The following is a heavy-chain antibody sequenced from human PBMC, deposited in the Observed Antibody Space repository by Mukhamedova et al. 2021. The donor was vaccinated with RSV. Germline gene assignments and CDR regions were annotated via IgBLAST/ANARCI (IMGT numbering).Heavy chain of an antibody. CDR2: INHSGST. CDR3: AWLWFGGPRSLDP. D-gene: IGHD3-10*01. Sequence: GYYWSWIRQPPGKGLEWIGEINHSGSTNYNPSLKSRVTISVDTSKNQFSLKLSSVTAADTAVYYCAWLWFGGPRSLDPWGQGTLVT. J-gene: IGHJ5*02. CDR1: GYY. V-gene: IGHV4-34*01.